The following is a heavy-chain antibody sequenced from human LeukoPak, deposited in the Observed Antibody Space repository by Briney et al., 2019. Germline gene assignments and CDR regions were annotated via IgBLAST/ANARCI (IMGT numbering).Heavy chain of an antibody. Sequence: GASVNVSCKASGYTFTSYYMHWVRQAPGQGLEWMGWINPNRGGKNFPQKFQGRVTMTRDTSISTAYMELSRLRSDDTAVYYCARDRNYDFWSGKGGKEYQYYYYYYMDVWGKGTTVTVSS. CDR3: ARDRNYDFWSGKGGKEYQYYYYYYMDV. D-gene: IGHD3-3*01. J-gene: IGHJ6*03. V-gene: IGHV1-2*02. CDR1: GYTFTSYY. CDR2: INPNRGGK.